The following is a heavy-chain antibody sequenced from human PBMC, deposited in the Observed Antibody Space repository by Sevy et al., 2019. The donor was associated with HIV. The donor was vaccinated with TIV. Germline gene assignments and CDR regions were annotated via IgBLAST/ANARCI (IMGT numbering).Heavy chain of an antibody. D-gene: IGHD4-17*01. V-gene: IGHV3-33*01. CDR3: ARDLEFYDYGDYGPAFTPDY. Sequence: GGSLRLSCATSGFTFNSYGMHWARQAPGKGLEWVALIWFDGSNKYYAYSVKGRFTISRDIVKNTLHLQMNSLRAEDTAVYYCARDLEFYDYGDYGPAFTPDYWGQGTLVTVSS. CDR1: GFTFNSYG. CDR2: IWFDGSNK. J-gene: IGHJ4*02.